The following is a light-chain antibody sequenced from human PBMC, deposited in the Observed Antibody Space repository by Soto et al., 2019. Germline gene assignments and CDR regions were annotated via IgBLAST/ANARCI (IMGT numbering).Light chain of an antibody. CDR2: KAS. J-gene: IGKJ2*01. V-gene: IGKV1-5*03. CDR3: RQYDNYPYT. CDR1: QSISSW. Sequence: DIQMTQSPSTLSASVGDRVTITCRASQSISSWLAWYQQKPGKAPKLLIYKASSLASGVPSRFSGSGSGTEFTLTISSLQPDDFATYYCRQYDNYPYTFGQGTELEIK.